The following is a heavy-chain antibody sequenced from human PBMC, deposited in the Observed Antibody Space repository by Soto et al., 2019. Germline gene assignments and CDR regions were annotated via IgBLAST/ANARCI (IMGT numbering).Heavy chain of an antibody. CDR1: GFTFSSYA. D-gene: IGHD3-9*01. V-gene: IGHV3-23*01. J-gene: IGHJ4*02. CDR3: AKDLRDDILTFFDY. CDR2: ISGSGGST. Sequence: GGSLRLSCAASGFTFSSYAMSWVRQAPGKGLEWVSAISGSGGSTYYADSVKGRFTISRDNSKNRLYLQMNSLRAEDTAVYYCAKDLRDDILTFFDYWGQGTLVTVSS.